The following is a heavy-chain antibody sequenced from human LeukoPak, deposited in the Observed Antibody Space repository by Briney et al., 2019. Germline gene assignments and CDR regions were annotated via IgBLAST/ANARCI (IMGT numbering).Heavy chain of an antibody. CDR1: GFTFSSYS. Sequence: GGSLRLSCAASGFTFSSYSMNWVRQAPGKGLEWVSSISSRSTYIYYADSLKGRLTISRDNAQNSLYLQMNSLRAEDTAVYYCAARDSYGSGSYPIDYWGQGTMVTVSS. CDR3: AARDSYGSGSYPIDY. D-gene: IGHD3-10*01. V-gene: IGHV3-21*01. CDR2: ISSRSTYI. J-gene: IGHJ4*02.